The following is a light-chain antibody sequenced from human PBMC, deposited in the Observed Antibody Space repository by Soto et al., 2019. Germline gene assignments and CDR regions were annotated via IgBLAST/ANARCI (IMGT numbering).Light chain of an antibody. Sequence: DMQLNQSHSTLSASVGDRVTITCRASQSISSWLAWYQQKPGKAPELLIYAASTLQSGVPSRFSGSGSGTDFTLTISCLQSEDFATYYCRQYYSFHPTFGQGTKGDIK. CDR2: AAS. CDR1: QSISSW. J-gene: IGKJ1*01. CDR3: RQYYSFHPT. V-gene: IGKV1-5*01.